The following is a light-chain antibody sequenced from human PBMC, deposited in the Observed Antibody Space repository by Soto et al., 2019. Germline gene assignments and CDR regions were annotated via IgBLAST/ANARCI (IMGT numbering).Light chain of an antibody. CDR1: QSVRSNY. CDR3: QQYGGSPPYT. Sequence: EIVLTQSPGTLSLSPGERATLSCGASQSVRSNYLAWYQHKPGQAPRLLIYDSSRRATGIPDRFSATGSGTDFTLTISRLEPEDSAVYLCQQYGGSPPYTFGQGTKVEIK. J-gene: IGKJ2*01. CDR2: DSS. V-gene: IGKV3-20*01.